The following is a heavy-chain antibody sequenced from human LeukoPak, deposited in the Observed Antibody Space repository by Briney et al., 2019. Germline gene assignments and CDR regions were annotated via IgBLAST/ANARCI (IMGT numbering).Heavy chain of an antibody. Sequence: SETLSLTCTVSGGSISSYYWSWIRQPPGKGLEWIGYIYYSGSTNYNPSLKSRVTISVDTSKNQFSLKLSSVTAADMAVYYCARCVPPNYYGMDVWGQGTTVTVSS. CDR3: ARCVPPNYYGMDV. V-gene: IGHV4-59*01. CDR1: GGSISSYY. J-gene: IGHJ6*02. D-gene: IGHD2-2*01. CDR2: IYYSGST.